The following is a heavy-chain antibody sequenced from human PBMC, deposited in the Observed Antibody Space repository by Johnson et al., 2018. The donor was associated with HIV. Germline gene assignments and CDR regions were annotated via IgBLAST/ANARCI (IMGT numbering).Heavy chain of an antibody. D-gene: IGHD3-10*01. V-gene: IGHV3-30*04. CDR2: ISYDGSNT. Sequence: VQLVESGGGVVQPGRSLRLSCAASGFTFSSYAMHWVRQAPGKGLEWVAVISYDGSNTYYADSVKGRFTISRDNSKNTLYLQMNSLRAEDTAVYYCAKDLNYGSGPVDIWGQGTMVTVSS. CDR1: GFTFSSYA. J-gene: IGHJ3*02. CDR3: AKDLNYGSGPVDI.